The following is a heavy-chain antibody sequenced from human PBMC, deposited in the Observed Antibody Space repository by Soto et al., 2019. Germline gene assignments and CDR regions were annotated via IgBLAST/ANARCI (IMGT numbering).Heavy chain of an antibody. CDR2: ISYDGSNK. CDR1: GFTFSSYG. Sequence: GGSLRLSCAASGFTFSSYGMHWVRQAPGKGLEWVAVISYDGSNKYYADSVKGRFTISRDNSKNTLYLQMNSLRAEDTAVYYCAKDSDSGSYYGSHWDYWGQGTLVTVSS. V-gene: IGHV3-30*18. J-gene: IGHJ4*02. CDR3: AKDSDSGSYYGSHWDY. D-gene: IGHD1-26*01.